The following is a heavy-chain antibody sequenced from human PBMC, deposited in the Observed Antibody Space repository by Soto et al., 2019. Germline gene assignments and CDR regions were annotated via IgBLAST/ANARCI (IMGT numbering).Heavy chain of an antibody. CDR3: ARSLFIAATDTEPFDS. Sequence: VQLLESGGGLVQPGGSLTLSCAASGFTFSSYAMSWVRQAPGKGLEWVSAISGGGNDGFYADSVKGRFTISRDNSRNTLYLHMHSLTAEDTAVHYCARSLFIAATDTEPFDSWGQGTLVTVSS. CDR1: GFTFSSYA. CDR2: ISGGGNDG. J-gene: IGHJ4*02. D-gene: IGHD6-13*01. V-gene: IGHV3-23*01.